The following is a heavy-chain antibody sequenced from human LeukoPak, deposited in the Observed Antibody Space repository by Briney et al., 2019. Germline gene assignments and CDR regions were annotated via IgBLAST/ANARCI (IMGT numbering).Heavy chain of an antibody. J-gene: IGHJ6*03. V-gene: IGHV1-69*05. D-gene: IGHD3-10*01. CDR1: GGTFSSYA. CDR2: IIPIFGTA. Sequence: GASVKVSCKASGGTFSSYAISWVRQAPGQGLEWMGRIIPIFGTANYAQKFQGRVTITTDESTSTAYMELSSLRSEDTAVYYCARGHYYGSGSYYNVFDMDVWGKGTTVTVSS. CDR3: ARGHYYGSGSYYNVFDMDV.